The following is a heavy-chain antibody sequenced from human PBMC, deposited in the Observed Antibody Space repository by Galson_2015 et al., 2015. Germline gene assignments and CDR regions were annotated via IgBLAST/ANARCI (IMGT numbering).Heavy chain of an antibody. V-gene: IGHV3-23*01. Sequence: SLRLSCAASGFTFSSYAMSWVRQAPGKGLEWVSGISSGGDTAYYADSVEGRFSISRDNSKNTLYLQMNSLRAEDTAIYYCAKDGVVATTPFWYFDLWGRGTLVAVSS. D-gene: IGHD2-15*01. CDR3: AKDGVVATTPFWYFDL. J-gene: IGHJ2*01. CDR1: GFTFSSYA. CDR2: ISSGGDTA.